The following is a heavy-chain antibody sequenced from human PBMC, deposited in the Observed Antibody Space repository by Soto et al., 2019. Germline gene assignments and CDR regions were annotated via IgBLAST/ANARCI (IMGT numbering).Heavy chain of an antibody. Sequence: SETLSLTCTVSGGSISSGGYYWSWIRQHPGKGLEWIGYIYYSGSTNYNPSLKSRVTMSVDTSKNQFSLKFRSVTAADTAVYYCARGKIIGPWGQGTLVTVSS. D-gene: IGHD3-3*01. CDR2: IYYSGST. J-gene: IGHJ5*02. V-gene: IGHV4-61*08. CDR1: GGSISSGGYY. CDR3: ARGKIIGP.